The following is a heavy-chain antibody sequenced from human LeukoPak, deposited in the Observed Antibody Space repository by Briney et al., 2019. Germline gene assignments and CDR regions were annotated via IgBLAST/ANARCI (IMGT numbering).Heavy chain of an antibody. V-gene: IGHV3-23*01. Sequence: PGRSLRLSCAASGFTFSSYAMSWVRQAPGKGLEWVSGISASGGSTYYADSVKGRFTISRDNSKNTLSLQMNSLRAEDTAVYYCAKVVCFGEFFFDYWGQGTLVTVSS. CDR2: ISASGGST. CDR3: AKVVCFGEFFFDY. D-gene: IGHD3-10*01. J-gene: IGHJ4*02. CDR1: GFTFSSYA.